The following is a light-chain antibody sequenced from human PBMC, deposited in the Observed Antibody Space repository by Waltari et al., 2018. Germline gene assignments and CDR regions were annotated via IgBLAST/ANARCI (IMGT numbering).Light chain of an antibody. Sequence: QSALTQPASVSGYPGQSITIPCTGTRTDIGTYNYVSWYQQHPGKAPKRIIFDVTNRPSRVSDRFSGSKSGNTASLTISALQAEDEGDYYCSSYRSTISVVFGGGTKVTVL. CDR3: SSYRSTISVV. CDR1: RTDIGTYNY. CDR2: DVT. V-gene: IGLV2-14*03. J-gene: IGLJ2*01.